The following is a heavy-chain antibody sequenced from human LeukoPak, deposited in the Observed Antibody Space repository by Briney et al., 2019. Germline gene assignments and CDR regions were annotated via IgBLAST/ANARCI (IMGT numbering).Heavy chain of an antibody. D-gene: IGHD3-22*01. CDR3: ARGSSVYSDSRAHDY. V-gene: IGHV1-8*01. CDR1: GYTFTSFD. J-gene: IGHJ4*02. CDR2: MNPNSGNT. Sequence: ASVKVSCKASGYTFTSFDVNWVRQATGQGLEWMGWMNPNSGNTGYAQKFLGRVTMTRDTSISTAYMELSSLRSEDTAVYYCARGSSVYSDSRAHDYWGQGTLVTVSS.